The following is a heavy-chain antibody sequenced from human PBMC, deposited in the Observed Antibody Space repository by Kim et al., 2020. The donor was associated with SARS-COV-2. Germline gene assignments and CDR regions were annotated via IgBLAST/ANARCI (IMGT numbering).Heavy chain of an antibody. CDR3: ARHSGWFDY. V-gene: IGHV4-39*01. CDR1: GGSISSSSYY. D-gene: IGHD6-19*01. CDR2: IYYSGST. Sequence: SETLSLTCTVSGGSISSSSYYWGWIRQPPGKGLEWIGSIYYSGSTYYNPSLKSRVTISVDTSKNQFSLKLSSVTAADTAVYYCARHSGWFDYWGQGTLVTVSS. J-gene: IGHJ4*02.